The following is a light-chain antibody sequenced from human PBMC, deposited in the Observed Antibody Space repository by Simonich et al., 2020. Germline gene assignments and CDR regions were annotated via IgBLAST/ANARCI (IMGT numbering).Light chain of an antibody. J-gene: IGKJ2*01. CDR1: QSVSSY. Sequence: EIVLTQSPATLSLSPGERATLSCRASQSVSSYLAWYQQKPGQAPRLLIYDASNRATGIPARCSGSGSGTDFTLTISSLQAEDVAVYYCQQYYSTPYTFGQGTKLEIK. CDR3: QQYYSTPYT. CDR2: DAS. V-gene: IGKV3-11*01.